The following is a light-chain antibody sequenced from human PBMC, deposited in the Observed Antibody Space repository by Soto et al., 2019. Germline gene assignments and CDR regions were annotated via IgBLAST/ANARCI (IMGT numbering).Light chain of an antibody. J-gene: IGKJ4*01. CDR2: GAS. CDR3: QQFVSSPLT. CDR1: QSVSSN. Sequence: ETVMAQSPGTLSVSPGERATLSCRASQSVSSNLAWYQQKPGQAPRLLIYGASTRATGIPARFSGSGSGTEFTLTISSLQSEDFAVYYCQQFVSSPLTFGGGTKVDIK. V-gene: IGKV3D-15*01.